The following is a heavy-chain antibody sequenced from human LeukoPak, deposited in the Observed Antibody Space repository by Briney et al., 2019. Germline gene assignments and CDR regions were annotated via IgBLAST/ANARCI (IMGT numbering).Heavy chain of an antibody. CDR1: GGTFSSYA. J-gene: IGHJ1*01. V-gene: IGHV1-69*04. CDR3: VRNGQQVRYFQH. Sequence: SVKVSCKASGGTFSSYAISWVRQAPGQGLEWMGRIIPILGIANYAQKFQGRVTITADKSTSTAYMELSSLRSEDTAIYYCVRNGQQVRYFQHWGQGTLVTVSS. CDR2: IIPILGIA. D-gene: IGHD6-13*01.